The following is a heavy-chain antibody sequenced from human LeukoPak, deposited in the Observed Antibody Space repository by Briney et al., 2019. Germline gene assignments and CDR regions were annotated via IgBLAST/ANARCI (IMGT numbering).Heavy chain of an antibody. CDR1: GFTFSSYG. Sequence: PGGSLRLSCAASGFTFSSYGMHWVRQAPGKGLEWAAVISYDGSNKYYADSVKGRFTISRDNSKNTLYLQMNSLRAEDTAVYYGAKDTAVRYRLINWFDPWGQGTLVTVSS. D-gene: IGHD3-16*02. CDR3: AKDTAVRYRLINWFDP. J-gene: IGHJ5*02. V-gene: IGHV3-30*18. CDR2: ISYDGSNK.